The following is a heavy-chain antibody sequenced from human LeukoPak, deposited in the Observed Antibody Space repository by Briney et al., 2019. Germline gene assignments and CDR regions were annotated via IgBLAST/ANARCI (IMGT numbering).Heavy chain of an antibody. D-gene: IGHD4-17*01. V-gene: IGHV4-59*12. CDR3: ARDSVTSPLDY. CDR1: GGSISSYY. J-gene: IGHJ4*02. CDR2: IYYSGST. Sequence: PSETLSLTCTVSGGSISSYYWSWIRQPPGKGLEWIGYIYYSGSTYYNPSLKSRVTISVDTSKNQFSLKLSSVTAADTAVYYCARDSVTSPLDYWGQGTLVTVSS.